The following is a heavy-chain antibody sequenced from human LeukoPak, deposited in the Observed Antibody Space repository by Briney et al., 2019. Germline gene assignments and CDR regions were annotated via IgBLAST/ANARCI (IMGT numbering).Heavy chain of an antibody. D-gene: IGHD6-13*01. CDR1: GFTFGSSA. J-gene: IGHJ4*02. CDR2: FSRSGPDT. CDR3: AKGSLGSWYYFDY. Sequence: GGSLRLSCAASGFTFGSSAMSWVRQAPGKGPEWVSTFSRSGPDTYYADSVNGRFTIFRENYKKTLYLQMNSLRAEDTAVYYCAKGSLGSWYYFDYWGQGTLVTVSS. V-gene: IGHV3-23*01.